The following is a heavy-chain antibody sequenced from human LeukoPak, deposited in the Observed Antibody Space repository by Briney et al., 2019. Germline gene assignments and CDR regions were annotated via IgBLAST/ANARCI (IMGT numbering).Heavy chain of an antibody. V-gene: IGHV1-18*01. D-gene: IGHD2-2*01. Sequence: ASVKVSCKASGYTFANYAITWVRQAPGQGLEWMGWISAFNGNTNFAQKFQDRVTLTTDTSTSTAYMELRSLTSDDTAVYFCAREPGVVVPAVDLPFHFWGQGTLVTVSS. CDR1: GYTFANYA. J-gene: IGHJ4*02. CDR3: AREPGVVVPAVDLPFHF. CDR2: ISAFNGNT.